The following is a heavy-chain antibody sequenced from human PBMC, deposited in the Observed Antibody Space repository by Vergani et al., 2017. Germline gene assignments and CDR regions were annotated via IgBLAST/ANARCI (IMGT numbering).Heavy chain of an antibody. D-gene: IGHD6-6*01. CDR3: AREESSSSGYYYYYYGMDV. CDR1: GGTFSSYA. J-gene: IGHJ6*02. V-gene: IGHV1-69*01. CDR2: IIPIFGTA. Sequence: QVQLVQSGAEVKKPGSSVKVSCKASGGTFSSYAISWVRQAPGQGLEWMGGIIPIFGTANYAQKFQGRVTITADESTSTAYMELSSLRSEDTAVYYCAREESSSSGYYYYYYGMDVWGQGTTVTVSS.